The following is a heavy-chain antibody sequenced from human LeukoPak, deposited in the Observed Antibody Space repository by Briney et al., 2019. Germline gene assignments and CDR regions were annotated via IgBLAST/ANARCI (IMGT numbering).Heavy chain of an antibody. CDR3: ARPFGSTYWWYFDL. Sequence: GSLRLSCAASGFIVSSKYMSWVRQPPGKGLEWIGYFHHSGDTNYNPSLKSRVTMSLDTSTNQFSLTLSSVTAADTGVYYCARPFGSTYWWYFDLWGRGTLVTASS. CDR1: GFIVSSKY. J-gene: IGHJ2*01. V-gene: IGHV4-59*02. CDR2: FHHSGDT. D-gene: IGHD3-16*01.